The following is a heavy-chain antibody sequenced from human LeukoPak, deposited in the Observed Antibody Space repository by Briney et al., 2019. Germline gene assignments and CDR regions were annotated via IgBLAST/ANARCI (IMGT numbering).Heavy chain of an antibody. D-gene: IGHD3-9*01. Sequence: ASVKVSCKASGYTFTDYYIHWVRQAPGQGLEWLGWIDPNSGGRNYAQNFQGRVTMTRDTSISTAYMELSSLRSEDTAVYYCAVGDYDILTGGDYYYYMDVWGKGTTVTISS. CDR2: IDPNSGGR. V-gene: IGHV1-2*02. CDR3: AVGDYDILTGGDYYYYMDV. CDR1: GYTFTDYY. J-gene: IGHJ6*03.